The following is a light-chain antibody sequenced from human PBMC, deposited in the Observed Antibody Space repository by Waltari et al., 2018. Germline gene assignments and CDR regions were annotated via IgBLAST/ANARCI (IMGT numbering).Light chain of an antibody. Sequence: SVLPLPPPVSVAPAQRVAISCTASSSTLRAVYDVLRYQHLPGTAPKLLIYGNTNRPSGVPDQFSGSKSGTSASLVITGLQAEDEANYYCQSYDTRLGAWVFGGGTKLTVL. V-gene: IGLV1-40*01. J-gene: IGLJ3*02. CDR3: QSYDTRLGAWV. CDR1: SSTLRAVYD. CDR2: GNT.